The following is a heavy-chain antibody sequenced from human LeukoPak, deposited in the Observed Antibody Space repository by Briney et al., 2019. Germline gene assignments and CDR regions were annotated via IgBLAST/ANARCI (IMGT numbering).Heavy chain of an antibody. Sequence: PSETLSLTCSVSGDSISTDNYCWTWIRQPAGKGLECIGRIYASGSTDYNPSLKSRVTISVDTSKNQFSLKLSSVTAADTAVYYCARAGLQSLYYYHYYMDVWGKGTTVTVSS. J-gene: IGHJ6*03. CDR2: IYASGST. CDR1: GDSISTDNYC. CDR3: ARAGLQSLYYYHYYMDV. D-gene: IGHD4-11*01. V-gene: IGHV4-61*02.